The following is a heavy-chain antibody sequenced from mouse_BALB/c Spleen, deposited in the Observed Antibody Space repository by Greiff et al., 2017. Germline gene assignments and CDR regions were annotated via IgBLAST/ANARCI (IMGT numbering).Heavy chain of an antibody. CDR3: ARCSGAMDY. CDR2: ISSGGGNT. J-gene: IGHJ4*01. D-gene: IGHD3-1*01. CDR1: GFTFSSYT. V-gene: IGHV5-9*03. Sequence: EVMLVESGGGLVKPGGSLKLSCAASGFTFSSYTMSWVRQTPEKRLEWVATISSGGGNTYYPDSVKGRFTISRDNAKNNLYLQMSSLRSEDTALYYCARCSGAMDYWGQGTSVTVSS.